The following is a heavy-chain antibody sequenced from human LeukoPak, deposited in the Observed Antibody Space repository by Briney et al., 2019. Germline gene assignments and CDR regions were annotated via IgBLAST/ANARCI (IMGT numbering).Heavy chain of an antibody. Sequence: ASVKLSCKASGYTFAGYYMHWVRQDPGQGLEWMGWINPNSGGTNYAQKFQGRVTMTRYTSISTAYMELSRLRSDDTAVYYCAVHGASGYYYQFDYWGQGTLVTVSS. J-gene: IGHJ4*02. CDR3: AVHGASGYYYQFDY. D-gene: IGHD3-22*01. CDR1: GYTFAGYY. V-gene: IGHV1-2*02. CDR2: INPNSGGT.